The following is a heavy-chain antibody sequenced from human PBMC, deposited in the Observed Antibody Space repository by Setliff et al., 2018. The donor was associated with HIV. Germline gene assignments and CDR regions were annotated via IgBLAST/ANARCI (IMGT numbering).Heavy chain of an antibody. CDR2: INPNSGGT. J-gene: IGHJ3*02. V-gene: IGHV1-2*06. CDR3: AKERGYRGYGRAFDI. Sequence: ASVKVSCKASGYTFTGYYMHWVRQAPGQGLEWMGRINPNSGGTNYAQKFQGRVTMTRDTSISTAYMELSRLRSDDTAVYYCAKERGYRGYGRAFDIWGQGTMVTVSS. CDR1: GYTFTGYY. D-gene: IGHD5-12*01.